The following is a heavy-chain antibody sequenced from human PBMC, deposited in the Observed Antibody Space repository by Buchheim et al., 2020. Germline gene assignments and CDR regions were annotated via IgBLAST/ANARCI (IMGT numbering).Heavy chain of an antibody. V-gene: IGHV3-23*01. D-gene: IGHD1-1*01. J-gene: IGHJ6*02. CDR2: ISYGGVGT. CDR3: TKVERQRVSFYYYGMDV. CDR1: GFTFSNYA. Sequence: EVQLLESGGGLVQPGGSLTLSCAVSGFTFSNYAMNWVRQAPGKGLHWVSSISYGGVGTYYADSVKGRFTISRDNSKNTLYLQMNSLSAEDTAIYYCTKVERQRVSFYYYGMDVWGQGTT.